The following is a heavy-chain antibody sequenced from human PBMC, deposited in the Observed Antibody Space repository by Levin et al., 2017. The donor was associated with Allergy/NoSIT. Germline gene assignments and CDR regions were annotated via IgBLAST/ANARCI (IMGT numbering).Heavy chain of an antibody. CDR2: INHSGST. CDR3: ARGFGGGYCSGGSCYSAYDY. Sequence: SETLSLTCAVYGGSFSGYYWSWIRQPPGKGLEWIGEINHSGSTNYNPSLKSRVTISVDTSKNQFSLKLSSVTAADTAVYYCARGFGGGYCSGGSCYSAYDYWGQGTLVTVSS. D-gene: IGHD2-15*01. V-gene: IGHV4-34*01. J-gene: IGHJ4*02. CDR1: GGSFSGYY.